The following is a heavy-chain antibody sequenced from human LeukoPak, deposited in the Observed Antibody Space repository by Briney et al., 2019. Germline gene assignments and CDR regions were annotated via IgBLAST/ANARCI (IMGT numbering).Heavy chain of an antibody. Sequence: SETLSLTCTVSGGSISSYYWSWIRQPAGKGLEWIGRIYTSGSTNYDPSLKSRVTMSVDTSKNQFSLKLSSVTAADTAVYYCARLVVVAASGWFDPWGQGTLVTVSS. CDR2: IYTSGST. CDR3: ARLVVVAASGWFDP. D-gene: IGHD2-15*01. J-gene: IGHJ5*02. V-gene: IGHV4-4*07. CDR1: GGSISSYY.